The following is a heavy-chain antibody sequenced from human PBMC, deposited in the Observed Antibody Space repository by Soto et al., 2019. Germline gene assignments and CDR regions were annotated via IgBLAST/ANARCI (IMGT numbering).Heavy chain of an antibody. CDR2: INAGNGNT. J-gene: IGHJ4*02. V-gene: IGHV1-3*01. CDR3: ASEVPFYYGSGSVDY. CDR1: GYTFTSYA. D-gene: IGHD3-10*01. Sequence: QVQLVQSGAEVKKLGASVKVSCKASGYTFTSYAMHWVRQAPGQRLEWMGWINAGNGNTKYSQKFQGRVTITRDTSASTAYMELSRLRSEDTAVYYCASEVPFYYGSGSVDYWGQGTLVTVSS.